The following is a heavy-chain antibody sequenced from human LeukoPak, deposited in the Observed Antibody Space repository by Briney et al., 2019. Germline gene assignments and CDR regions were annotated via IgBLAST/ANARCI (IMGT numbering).Heavy chain of an antibody. J-gene: IGHJ4*02. Sequence: GGSLRLSCAASGFTFSSYSMNWVRQAPGKGLEWVSSISSSRSYIYYADSVKGRFTISRDNAKNSLYLQMNSLRAEDTAVYHCARDRIAVAYFDYWGQGTLVTVSS. CDR2: ISSSRSYI. V-gene: IGHV3-21*01. CDR3: ARDRIAVAYFDY. CDR1: GFTFSSYS. D-gene: IGHD6-19*01.